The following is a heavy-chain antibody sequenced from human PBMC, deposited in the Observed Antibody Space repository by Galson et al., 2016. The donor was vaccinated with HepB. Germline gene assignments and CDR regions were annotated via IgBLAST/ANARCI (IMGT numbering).Heavy chain of an antibody. CDR1: GFTFSSYA. CDR2: ISRNGGGT. J-gene: IGHJ4*02. CDR3: AKHSRGDSPYYFDY. V-gene: IGHV3-23*01. D-gene: IGHD3-10*01. Sequence: SLRLSCAVSGFTFSSYAMTWVRQAPGKGLEWVSTISRNGGGTYYADSVMSGFTISRDNSKSTLYPQMNSLRAEDTALYYCAKHSRGDSPYYFDYWGQGTLVTVSS.